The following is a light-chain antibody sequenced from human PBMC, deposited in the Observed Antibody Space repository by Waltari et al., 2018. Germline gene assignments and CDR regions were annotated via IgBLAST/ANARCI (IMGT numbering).Light chain of an antibody. CDR2: KAF. V-gene: IGKV1-5*03. CDR3: QQYHTYST. Sequence: DIQMTQSPSTLSASVGDRVPIPCRASQGLDSWLAWYQQKPGKAPKLMIYKAFSLESGVPSRFSGGGSGAEYTLTISSLQPDDFATYYCQQYHTYSTFGQGTKVEIK. J-gene: IGKJ1*01. CDR1: QGLDSW.